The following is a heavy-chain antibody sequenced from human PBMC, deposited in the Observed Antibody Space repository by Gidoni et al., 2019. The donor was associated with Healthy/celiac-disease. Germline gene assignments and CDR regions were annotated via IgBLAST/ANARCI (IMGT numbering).Heavy chain of an antibody. D-gene: IGHD3-3*01. CDR3: ARDGIRFLEWLSS. V-gene: IGHV3-7*01. Sequence: EVQLVESGGGLVQPGGSLRLSCAASGFPFINYWMSWVRQAPGKGLEWVANIKQDGSEKYYVDSVKGRFTISRDNAKNSLYLQMNSLRAEDTAVYYCARDGIRFLEWLSSWGLGTLVTVSS. J-gene: IGHJ5*02. CDR1: GFPFINYW. CDR2: IKQDGSEK.